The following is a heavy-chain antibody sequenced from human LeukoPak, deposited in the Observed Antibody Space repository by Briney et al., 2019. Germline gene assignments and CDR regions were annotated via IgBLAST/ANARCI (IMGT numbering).Heavy chain of an antibody. CDR3: ARDPATIFGTYYYYYYGMDV. D-gene: IGHD3-3*01. J-gene: IGHJ6*02. CDR2: ISAYNGNT. Sequence: GASVKVSCKASGYTFNSYGISWVRQAPGQGLEWMGWISAYNGNTNYAQKLQGRVTMTTDTSTCTAYMELRSLRSDDTAVYYCARDPATIFGTYYYYYYGMDVWGQGTTVTVSS. V-gene: IGHV1-18*01. CDR1: GYTFNSYG.